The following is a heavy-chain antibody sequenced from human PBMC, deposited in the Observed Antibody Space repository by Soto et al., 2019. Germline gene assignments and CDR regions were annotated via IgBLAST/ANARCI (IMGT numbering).Heavy chain of an antibody. V-gene: IGHV3-23*01. CDR3: ARESKWYGGQYFQD. CDR2: ISGSGDKT. Sequence: EVQLLQSGGGLAQPGTSLRLSCAASGFTFKYYGMTWVRQAPGKGLEWVSTISGSGDKTDYADSVKGRFRVSRDNSKDTLYLQMDSLRADDTALYYCARESKWYGGQYFQDWGQDTLVTVSS. CDR1: GFTFKYYG. J-gene: IGHJ1*01. D-gene: IGHD2-8*01.